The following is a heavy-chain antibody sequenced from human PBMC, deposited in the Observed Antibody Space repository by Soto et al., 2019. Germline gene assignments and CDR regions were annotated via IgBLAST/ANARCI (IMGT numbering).Heavy chain of an antibody. D-gene: IGHD2-2*01. V-gene: IGHV3-30-3*01. CDR3: ARDHCSSTSCYLRYYYYGMDV. CDR1: GFTFSSYA. Sequence: GGSLRLSCAASGFTFSSYAMHWVRQAPGKGLEWVAVISYDGSNKYYADSVKGRFTISRDNSKNTLYLQMNSLRAEDTAVYYCARDHCSSTSCYLRYYYYGMDVWGQGTTVTVSS. CDR2: ISYDGSNK. J-gene: IGHJ6*02.